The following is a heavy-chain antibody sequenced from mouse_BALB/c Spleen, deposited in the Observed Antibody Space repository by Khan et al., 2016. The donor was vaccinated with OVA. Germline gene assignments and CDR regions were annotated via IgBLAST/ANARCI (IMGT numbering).Heavy chain of an antibody. Sequence: QIQLVQSGAELAKPGASVMMSCKASGYTFSNYWMHWVKQRPGQGLEWIGYINPSTGYNEYNQKFKDKATLTADKSSTTAYMQLSILMSEDSTVYYCTTSCHYDCNYYLAMDYWGQGTSVTVSS. D-gene: IGHD1-1*01. CDR1: GYTFSNYW. J-gene: IGHJ4*01. CDR2: INPSTGYN. CDR3: TTSCHYDCNYYLAMDY. V-gene: IGHV1-7*01.